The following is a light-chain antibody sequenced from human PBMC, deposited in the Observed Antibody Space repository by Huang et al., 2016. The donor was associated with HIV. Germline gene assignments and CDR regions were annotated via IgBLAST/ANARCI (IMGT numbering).Light chain of an antibody. Sequence: EIVMTQSPATLSVSPGERATLSCRASQSVDINLAWYRQKVGQPPRLLVYGASTRATGIPTRFSGSGSGTEFNLTISSLQSEDFAVYYCQQYNPWPPWTFGQGTRVEIK. CDR2: GAS. V-gene: IGKV3-15*01. J-gene: IGKJ1*01. CDR3: QQYNPWPPWT. CDR1: QSVDIN.